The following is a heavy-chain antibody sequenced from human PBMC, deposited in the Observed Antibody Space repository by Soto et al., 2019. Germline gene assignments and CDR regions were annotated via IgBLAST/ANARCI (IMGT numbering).Heavy chain of an antibody. V-gene: IGHV1-18*01. D-gene: IGHD1-26*01. CDR3: ATSSGSYDYYYYYGMDV. CDR2: ISAYNGNT. Sequence: ASVKVSCKASGYTFTSYGISWVRQAPGQGLEWMGWISAYNGNTNYAQKLQGRVTMTTDTSTSTAYMELRSLRSDDTAVYYCATSSGSYDYYYYYGMDVWGQGTTVTVSS. CDR1: GYTFTSYG. J-gene: IGHJ6*02.